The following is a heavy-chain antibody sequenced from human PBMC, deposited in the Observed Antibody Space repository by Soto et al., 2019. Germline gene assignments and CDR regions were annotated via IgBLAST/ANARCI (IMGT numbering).Heavy chain of an antibody. J-gene: IGHJ4*02. CDR3: AKISGEVAARDPEDY. Sequence: GGSLRLSCAASGFTFSSYGMHWVRQAPGKGLEWVAVISYDGSNKYYADSVKGRFTISRDNSKNTLYLQMNSLRAEDTAVYYCAKISGEVAARDPEDYWGQGTLVTVSS. V-gene: IGHV3-30*18. CDR2: ISYDGSNK. D-gene: IGHD6-6*01. CDR1: GFTFSSYG.